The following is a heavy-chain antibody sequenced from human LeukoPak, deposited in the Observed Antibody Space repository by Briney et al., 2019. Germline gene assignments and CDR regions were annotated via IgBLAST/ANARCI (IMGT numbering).Heavy chain of an antibody. CDR2: INPSGGST. J-gene: IGHJ4*02. D-gene: IGHD3-10*01. V-gene: IGHV1-46*01. CDR1: GYIFTNYY. CDR3: ARDYGSAYYRAPRH. Sequence: ASVKVSCKASGYIFTNYYMHWVRQAPGQGLEWMGTINPSGGSTTYAQKFQGRVTMTRDTSTSTVYMELSSLRSEDTAVYYCARDYGSAYYRAPRHWGQGTLVTVSS.